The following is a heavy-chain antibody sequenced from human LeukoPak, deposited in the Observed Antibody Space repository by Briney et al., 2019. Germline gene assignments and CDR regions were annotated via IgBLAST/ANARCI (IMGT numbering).Heavy chain of an antibody. J-gene: IGHJ6*02. D-gene: IGHD3-3*01. V-gene: IGHV1-46*01. CDR3: ATFSYYDFWSGSPHYYYYYYGMDV. CDR2: INPSGGST. CDR1: GYTFTSYY. Sequence: ASVKVSCKASGYTFTSYYMHWVRQAPGQGLEWMGIINPSGGSTSYAQKFQGRVTMTRDTSTSTVYMELSSLRSEDTAVYYCATFSYYDFWSGSPHYYYYYYGMDVWGQGTTVTVSS.